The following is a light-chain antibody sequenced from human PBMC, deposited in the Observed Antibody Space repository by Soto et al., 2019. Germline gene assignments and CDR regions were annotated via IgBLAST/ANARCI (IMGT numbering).Light chain of an antibody. V-gene: IGKV3-20*01. Sequence: EIVMTQSPATLSVSRGERATLSCMANQAISSNLAWYQQKPGQAPRLLIYGASTRATGIPDRFSGSGSGTDFTLTISRLEPEDFAVYYCQQYGSSPRTFGQGTMVDI. CDR1: QAISSN. J-gene: IGKJ1*01. CDR3: QQYGSSPRT. CDR2: GAS.